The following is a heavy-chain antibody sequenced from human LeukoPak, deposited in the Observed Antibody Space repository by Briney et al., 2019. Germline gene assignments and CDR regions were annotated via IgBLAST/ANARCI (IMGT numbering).Heavy chain of an antibody. J-gene: IGHJ4*02. V-gene: IGHV1-69*13. CDR3: ARGWDYSNPREYYFDY. Sequence: GASVKVSCKASGGTFSSYAISWVRQAPGQGLEWMGGIIPIFGTANYAQKFQGRVTITADESTSTAYMELSSLRSEDTAVYYCARGWDYSNPREYYFDYWGQGTLVTVSS. D-gene: IGHD4-11*01. CDR1: GGTFSSYA. CDR2: IIPIFGTA.